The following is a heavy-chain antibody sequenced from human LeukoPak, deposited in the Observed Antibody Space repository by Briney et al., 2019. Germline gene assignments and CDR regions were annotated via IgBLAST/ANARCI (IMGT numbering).Heavy chain of an antibody. CDR1: GGSISSSSYY. D-gene: IGHD3-10*01. V-gene: IGHV4-39*07. CDR2: IYYSGST. CDR3: AIVARGFFDP. J-gene: IGHJ5*02. Sequence: SETLSLTCNVSGGSISSSSYYWGWIRQPPGKGLEWIGIIYYSGSTYYNPSLKSRVTISVDTSKNQFSLKLSSVTAADTAVYYCAIVARGFFDPWGQGTLVTVSS.